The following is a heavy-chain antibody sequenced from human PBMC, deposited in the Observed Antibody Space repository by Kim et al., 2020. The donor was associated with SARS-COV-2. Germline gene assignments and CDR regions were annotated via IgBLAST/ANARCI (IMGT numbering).Heavy chain of an antibody. CDR1: GFTFSSYA. CDR2: ISGSGGST. Sequence: GGSLRLSCAASGFTFSSYAMSWVRQAPGKGLEWVSAISGSGGSTYYADSVKGRFTISRDNSKNTLYLQMNSLRAEDTAVYYCAKDPDYTAMVPYYFDYWGQGTLVTVSS. V-gene: IGHV3-23*01. J-gene: IGHJ4*02. CDR3: AKDPDYTAMVPYYFDY. D-gene: IGHD5-18*01.